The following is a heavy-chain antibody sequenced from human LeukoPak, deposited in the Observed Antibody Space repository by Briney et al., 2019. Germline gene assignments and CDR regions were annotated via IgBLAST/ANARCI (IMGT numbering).Heavy chain of an antibody. J-gene: IGHJ4*02. D-gene: IGHD5-18*01. V-gene: IGHV3-21*01. Sequence: AGGSLRLSCAASGFTFSSYSMNWVRQAPGKGLEWVSSISSSSSYIYYADSVKGRFTISRDNAKNSLYLQMNSLRAEDTAVYYCASDGLWLSNPLDYWGQGTLVTVSS. CDR2: ISSSSSYI. CDR3: ASDGLWLSNPLDY. CDR1: GFTFSSYS.